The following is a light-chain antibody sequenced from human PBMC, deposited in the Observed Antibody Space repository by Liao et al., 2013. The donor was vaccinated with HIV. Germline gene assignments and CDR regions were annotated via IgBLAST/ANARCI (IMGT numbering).Light chain of an antibody. J-gene: IGLJ1*01. V-gene: IGLV3-25*03. CDR3: QSADSSGTYPYV. Sequence: SYVLTQPPSVSVAPEKTARITCGGNNIGSKSVHWYQQKPGQAPVLVIYKDSERPSGIPERFSGSSSGTTVTLTISGVQAEDEADYYCQSADSSGTYPYVFGTGTKVTVL. CDR1: IGSKS. CDR2: KDS.